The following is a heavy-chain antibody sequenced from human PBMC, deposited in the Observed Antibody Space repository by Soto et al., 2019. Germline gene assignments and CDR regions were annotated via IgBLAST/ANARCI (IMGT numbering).Heavy chain of an antibody. V-gene: IGHV3-7*01. CDR2: IKQDGSEK. J-gene: IGHJ6*02. Sequence: GGSLRLSCVASGFTFSSYWMSWVRQAPGKGLEWVANIKQDGSEKYYVDSVKDRFTISRDNAKNSLYLQMNSLRAEDSAVYYCARVYPGSGWPYHYYGMDVWGQGTTVTVSS. D-gene: IGHD6-19*01. CDR1: GFTFSSYW. CDR3: ARVYPGSGWPYHYYGMDV.